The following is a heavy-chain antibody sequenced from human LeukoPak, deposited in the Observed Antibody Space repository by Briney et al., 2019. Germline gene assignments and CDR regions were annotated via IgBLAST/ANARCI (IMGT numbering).Heavy chain of an antibody. D-gene: IGHD3-22*01. V-gene: IGHV3-7*01. J-gene: IGHJ1*01. CDR1: GFTFSSYW. CDR2: IKQDGSEK. CDR3: ARWDYDSSGFQY. Sequence: GGSLRLSCAAYGFTFSSYWMSWVRQAPGKGLEWVANIKQDGSEKYFVDSVKGRFTISRDNAKNSLYLQMNSLRAEDTAVYYCARWDYDSSGFQYWGQGTLVTVSS.